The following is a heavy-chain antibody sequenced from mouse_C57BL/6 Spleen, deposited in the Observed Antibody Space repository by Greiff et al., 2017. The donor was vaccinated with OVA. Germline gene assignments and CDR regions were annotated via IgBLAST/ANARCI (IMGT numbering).Heavy chain of an antibody. CDR1: GFTFTDYY. Sequence: EVQLVESGGGLVQPGGSLSLSCAASGFTFTDYYMSWVRQPPGKALEWLGFIRNTANGYTTEYSASVKGRFTISRDNSQSILYLQMNALRAEDSATYYCARYTPNWDAMDYWGQGTSVTVSS. V-gene: IGHV7-3*01. J-gene: IGHJ4*01. CDR3: ARYTPNWDAMDY. CDR2: IRNTANGYTT. D-gene: IGHD4-1*01.